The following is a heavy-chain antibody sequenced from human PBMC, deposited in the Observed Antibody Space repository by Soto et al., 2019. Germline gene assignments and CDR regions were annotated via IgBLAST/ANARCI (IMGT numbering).Heavy chain of an antibody. Sequence: QLQLQESGPGLVEPSETLSLTCTVSGDSITSGTSYWDWIRQPPGKGLEWIGSISYSGRTYFNPSLKSRVTISADTSENQFSLKLSSVTAADTAVYYCARHFNWNYSNFDYWGQGTLVTVSS. CDR2: ISYSGRT. CDR3: ARHFNWNYSNFDY. D-gene: IGHD1-7*01. CDR1: GDSITSGTSY. V-gene: IGHV4-39*01. J-gene: IGHJ4*02.